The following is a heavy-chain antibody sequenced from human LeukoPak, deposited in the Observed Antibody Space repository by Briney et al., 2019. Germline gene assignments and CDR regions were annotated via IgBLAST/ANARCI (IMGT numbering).Heavy chain of an antibody. CDR1: GYTFTGYY. Sequence: ASVKVSCKASGYTFTGYYMHWVRQAPGQGLEWMGWINPNSAGTNYAHNFQGRVTMTRDTSTNTAYMDLSGLRSDDTAVYYCARGITTGAPYWGQGTLVTVSS. J-gene: IGHJ4*02. D-gene: IGHD1-1*01. CDR3: ARGITTGAPY. CDR2: INPNSAGT. V-gene: IGHV1-2*02.